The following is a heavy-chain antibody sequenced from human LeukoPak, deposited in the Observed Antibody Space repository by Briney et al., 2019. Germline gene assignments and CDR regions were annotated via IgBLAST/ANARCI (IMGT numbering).Heavy chain of an antibody. V-gene: IGHV1-46*01. J-gene: IGHJ6*02. CDR1: GYTFTSYY. Sequence: ASVKVSCKASGYTFTSYYMHWVRPAPGQGLEWMGIINPSGGSTSYAQKFQGRVTMTRDTSTSTVYMELSSLRSEDTAVYYCARASYYDFWSGYLPYYYYGMDVWGQGTTVTVSS. CDR2: INPSGGST. D-gene: IGHD3-3*01. CDR3: ARASYYDFWSGYLPYYYYGMDV.